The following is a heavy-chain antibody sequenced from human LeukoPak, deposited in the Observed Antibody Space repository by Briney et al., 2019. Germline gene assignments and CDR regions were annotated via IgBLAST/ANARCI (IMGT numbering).Heavy chain of an antibody. V-gene: IGHV3-33*01. D-gene: IGHD3-22*01. Sequence: GRSLRLSCAASGXTFSSYGMHWVRQAPGKGLEWVGVLWYDGSNKDYADSVKGRFTISRDNSKNTLYLQMNSLRAEDTAVYYCARDGFTMIVVGWYFDLWGRGTLVTVSS. CDR1: GXTFSSYG. CDR2: LWYDGSNK. CDR3: ARDGFTMIVVGWYFDL. J-gene: IGHJ2*01.